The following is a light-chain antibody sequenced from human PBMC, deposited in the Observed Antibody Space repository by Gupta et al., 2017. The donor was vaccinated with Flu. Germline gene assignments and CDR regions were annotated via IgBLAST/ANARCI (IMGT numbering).Light chain of an antibody. CDR3: QQYGSSSWT. V-gene: IGKV3-20*01. Sequence: EIVLTQSPGTLSLSPGERATLSCRASQSVSSSYLAWYQQKPGQAPRLLIYGASSRATGIPDRFSGSGSGTDFTLTISRLEPEDCAVYYCQQYGSSSWTYGQGPKVEIK. CDR2: GAS. J-gene: IGKJ1*01. CDR1: QSVSSSY.